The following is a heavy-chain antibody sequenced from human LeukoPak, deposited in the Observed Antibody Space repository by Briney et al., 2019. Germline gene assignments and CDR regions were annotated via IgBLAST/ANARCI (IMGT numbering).Heavy chain of an antibody. CDR1: GFTFSSYA. D-gene: IGHD2-2*01. V-gene: IGHV3-64D*06. CDR3: VKGCSTSCYRFDY. Sequence: PGGSLTLSCSASGFTFSSYAMHWVRQAPGKGLEYVSAISSNGGSTYYADSVKGRFTISRDNSKNTLYLQMSSLRAEDTAVYYCVKGCSTSCYRFDYWGQGTLVTVSS. J-gene: IGHJ4*02. CDR2: ISSNGGST.